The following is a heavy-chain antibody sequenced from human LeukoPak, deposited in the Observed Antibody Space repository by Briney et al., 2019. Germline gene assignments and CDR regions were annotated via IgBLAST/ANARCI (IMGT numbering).Heavy chain of an antibody. D-gene: IGHD6-19*01. J-gene: IGHJ4*02. CDR2: IDPTNGGT. CDR3: ARVTNSGWYTDF. V-gene: IGHV1-2*02. CDR1: GDIFSGYY. Sequence: ASVKVSCRASGDIFSGYYIHWVRQAPGQGLEWMGWIDPTNGGTNYAQKFQGRVTMTRDTSIRTGYMEVRRLTSDDTAVYYCARVTNSGWYTDFWGQGTLITVSS.